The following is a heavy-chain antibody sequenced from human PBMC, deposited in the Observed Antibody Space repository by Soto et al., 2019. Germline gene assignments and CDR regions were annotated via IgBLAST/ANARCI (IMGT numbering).Heavy chain of an antibody. V-gene: IGHV1-3*01. CDR1: GYTFTNYA. J-gene: IGHJ4*02. CDR3: ARDLGGWTDY. CDR2: INAGNGNT. Sequence: QVQVVQSGAEVKKPGASVKVSCKASGYTFTNYAMQWVRQAPGQRPEWMGWINAGNGNTKYSQKFQGRVTITRDTPASTAYMELSSLRSEDTAVYYCARDLGGWTDYWGQGTLVTVSS. D-gene: IGHD6-19*01.